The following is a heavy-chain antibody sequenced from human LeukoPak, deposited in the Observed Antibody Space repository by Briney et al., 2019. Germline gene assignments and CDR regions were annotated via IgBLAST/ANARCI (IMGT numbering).Heavy chain of an antibody. CDR2: IYTSGSP. J-gene: IGHJ6*03. CDR1: GGSISSYY. CDR3: ARLGSSSPVGEYYYYYYYMDV. D-gene: IGHD6-6*01. V-gene: IGHV4-4*09. Sequence: SETLSLTCTVSGGSISSYYWSWIRQPPGKGLEWIGYIYTSGSPNYNPSPKSRVTISVDTSKNQFSLKLSSVTAADTAVYYCARLGSSSPVGEYYYYYYYMDVWGKGTTVTVSS.